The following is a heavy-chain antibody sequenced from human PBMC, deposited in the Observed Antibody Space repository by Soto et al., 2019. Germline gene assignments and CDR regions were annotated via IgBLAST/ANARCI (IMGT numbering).Heavy chain of an antibody. CDR2: INPNSGGT. V-gene: IGHV1-2*02. Sequence: ASVKVSCKASGYTFTGYYMHWVRQAPGQGLGWMGWINPNSGGTNYAQKFQGRVTMTRDTSISTAYMELSRLRSDDAAVYYCASSRRYYGSVLRYYGMDVWGQGTTVTVSS. J-gene: IGHJ6*02. CDR1: GYTFTGYY. CDR3: ASSRRYYGSVLRYYGMDV. D-gene: IGHD3-10*01.